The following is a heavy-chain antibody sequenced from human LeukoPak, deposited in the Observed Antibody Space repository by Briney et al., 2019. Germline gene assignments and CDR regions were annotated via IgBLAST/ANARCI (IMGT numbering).Heavy chain of an antibody. J-gene: IGHJ6*03. CDR2: IYYSGST. Sequence: LRLSCAASGFTFSSYEMNWVRQPPGRGLEWIGRIYYSGSTNYTPSLKSRVTISVDTSKNQFSLKLSSVTAADTAVYYCARDRMATINSYYYYYMDVWGKGTTVTVSS. CDR1: GFTFSSYE. V-gene: IGHV4-59*12. D-gene: IGHD5-24*01. CDR3: ARDRMATINSYYYYYMDV.